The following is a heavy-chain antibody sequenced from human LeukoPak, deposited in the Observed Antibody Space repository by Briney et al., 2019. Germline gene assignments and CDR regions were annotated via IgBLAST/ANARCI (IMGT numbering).Heavy chain of an antibody. V-gene: IGHV3-9*01. CDR2: ISWNSGSI. J-gene: IGHJ3*02. CDR3: AKDSAAYYYAPDAFDI. CDR1: GFTFDDCA. Sequence: GRSLRLSCAASGFTFDDCAMHWVRQAPGKGLEWVSGISWNSGSIGYADSVKGRFTISRDNAKNSLYLQMNSLRAEDTALYYCAKDSAAYYYAPDAFDIWGQGTMVTVSS. D-gene: IGHD3-10*01.